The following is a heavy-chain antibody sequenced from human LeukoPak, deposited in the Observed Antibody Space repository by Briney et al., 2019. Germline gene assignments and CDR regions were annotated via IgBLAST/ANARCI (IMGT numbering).Heavy chain of an antibody. Sequence: SETLSLTCTVSGGSISSSSYYWGWIRQPPGKGLEWIGSIYYSGSTYYNPSLKSRVTISVDTSKNQFSLKLSSVTAADTAVYYCASQVSSSWMYNWFDPWGQGTLVTVSS. CDR2: IYYSGST. CDR1: GGSISSSSYY. D-gene: IGHD6-13*01. CDR3: ASQVSSSWMYNWFDP. V-gene: IGHV4-39*07. J-gene: IGHJ5*02.